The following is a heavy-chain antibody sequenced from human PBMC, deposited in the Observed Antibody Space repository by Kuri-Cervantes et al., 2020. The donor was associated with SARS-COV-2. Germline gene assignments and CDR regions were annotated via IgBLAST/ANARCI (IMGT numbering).Heavy chain of an antibody. CDR1: GFAFSSYA. V-gene: IGHV3-7*01. D-gene: IGHD3-3*01. CDR3: ARDGSITIFGVVRWYAFDI. Sequence: GGSLRLSCAASGFAFSSYAMHWVRQAPGKGLEWVANIKQDGSEKYYVDSVKGRFTISRDNAKNSLYLQMNSLRAEDTAVYYCARDGSITIFGVVRWYAFDIWGQGTMVTVSS. CDR2: IKQDGSEK. J-gene: IGHJ3*02.